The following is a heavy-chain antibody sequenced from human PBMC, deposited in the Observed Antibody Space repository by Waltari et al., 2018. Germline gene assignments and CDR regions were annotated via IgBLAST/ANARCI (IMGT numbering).Heavy chain of an antibody. Sequence: QVQLQESGPGLVKPSQTLSLTCTVSGGSISSGSYYWSWIRQPAGKGLEWIGYIYTSGSTNYNPSLKSRVTISVDTSKNQFSLKLSSVTAADTAVYYCARGDRYSGSYSGRSGVDYWGQGTLVTVSS. D-gene: IGHD1-26*01. CDR1: GGSISSGSYY. CDR3: ARGDRYSGSYSGRSGVDY. V-gene: IGHV4-61*09. J-gene: IGHJ4*02. CDR2: IYTSGST.